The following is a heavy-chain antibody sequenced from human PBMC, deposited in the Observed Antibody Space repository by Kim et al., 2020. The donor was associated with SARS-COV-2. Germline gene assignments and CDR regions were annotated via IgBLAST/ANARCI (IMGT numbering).Heavy chain of an antibody. CDR2: ISGSGDIT. CDR1: GFTFTDYL. D-gene: IGHD2-2*02. V-gene: IGHV3-23*01. J-gene: IGHJ5*02. Sequence: GGSLRLSCAASGFTFTDYLMSWVRQAPGKGLEWVSTISGSGDITYYADSVKGRFTISRDNSKNTVYLQMNSLRAEDTAKYYCAKDGRRTIVVVPAAIDPWGQGTLVTVSS. CDR3: AKDGRRTIVVVPAAIDP.